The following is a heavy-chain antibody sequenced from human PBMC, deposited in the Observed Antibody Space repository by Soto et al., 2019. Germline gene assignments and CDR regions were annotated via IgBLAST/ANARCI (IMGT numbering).Heavy chain of an antibody. V-gene: IGHV1-18*01. J-gene: IGHJ4*02. CDR2: ISAYTGNT. CDR3: AREQSGFYYY. Sequence: QVQLVQSGAEVKKPGASVKVSCKASGYTFTSYGISWVRQAPGQGLEWMGWISAYTGNTNYAQKLQVRVAMTTDASTSTDTMELRRLRSDDTAVYYCAREQSGFYYYRGQGTLVTVSS. D-gene: IGHD1-26*01. CDR1: GYTFTSYG.